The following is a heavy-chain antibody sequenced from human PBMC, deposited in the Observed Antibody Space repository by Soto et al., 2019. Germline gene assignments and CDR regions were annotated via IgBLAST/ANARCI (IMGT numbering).Heavy chain of an antibody. J-gene: IGHJ4*02. CDR2: ISYDGRKK. CDR1: GFTFSSYA. CDR3: ARDCGETASEIDY. Sequence: QVQLVESGGGVVQPGTSLRLSCAASGFTFSSYALHWVRQAPGKGLEWMALISYDGRKKYYADSVKGRCTNSRDNSKSTLHLQKNGLRGEDTAVYYCARDCGETASEIDYWGQGTLVTVSS. V-gene: IGHV3-30*04. D-gene: IGHD2-21*01.